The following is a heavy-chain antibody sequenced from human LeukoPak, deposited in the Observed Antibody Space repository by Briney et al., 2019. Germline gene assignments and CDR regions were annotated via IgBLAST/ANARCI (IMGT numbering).Heavy chain of an antibody. J-gene: IGHJ3*02. V-gene: IGHV3-11*04. D-gene: IGHD4-11*01. CDR1: GFTFSDYY. CDR3: ARDPYKNKDYTNYGAFDI. Sequence: GGSLRLSCAASGFTFSDYYMSWIRQAPGKGLEWVSYISSSGSTIYYTDSVKGRFTISRDNAKRSLYLEMASLRVEDTAVFYCARDPYKNKDYTNYGAFDIWGQGTMVTVSS. CDR2: ISSSGSTI.